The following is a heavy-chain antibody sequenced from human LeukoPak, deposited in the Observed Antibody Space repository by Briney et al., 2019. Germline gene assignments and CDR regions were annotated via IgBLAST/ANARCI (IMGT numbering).Heavy chain of an antibody. J-gene: IGHJ5*02. V-gene: IGHV1-69*01. CDR2: IIPIFGTA. CDR1: RGTFSSYA. Sequence: GSSVKVSCKASRGTFSSYAISWVRQAPGQGLEWMGGIIPIFGTANYAQKFQGRVTITADESTSTAYMELSSLRSEDTAVYYCARDGIAAAGTLLNWFDPWGQGTLVTVSS. D-gene: IGHD6-13*01. CDR3: ARDGIAAAGTLLNWFDP.